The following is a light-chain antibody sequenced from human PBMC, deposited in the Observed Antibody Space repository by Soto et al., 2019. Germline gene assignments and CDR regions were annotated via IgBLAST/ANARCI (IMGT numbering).Light chain of an antibody. CDR3: SSYTRSSTLNYV. Sequence: QSALTQPASVSGSPGQSITISCTGTTSDVGGYNYVSWYQQHPGKAPKLMIFDASNRPSGVSNRFSGSKSGNTASLTISGLQAEDEADYYCSSYTRSSTLNYVFGTGTKLTVL. CDR2: DAS. CDR1: TSDVGGYNY. J-gene: IGLJ1*01. V-gene: IGLV2-14*03.